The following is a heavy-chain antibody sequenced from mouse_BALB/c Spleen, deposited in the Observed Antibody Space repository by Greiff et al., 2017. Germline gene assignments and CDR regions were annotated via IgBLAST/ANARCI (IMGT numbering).Heavy chain of an antibody. CDR3: ARGLLRAYYAMDY. D-gene: IGHD1-1*01. Sequence: QVQLQQSGPELVKPGASVKISCKASGYAFSSSWMNWVKQRPGQGLEWIGRIYPGDGDTNYNGKFKGKATLTADKSSSTAYMQLSSLTSVDSAVYFCARGLLRAYYAMDYWGQGTSVTVSS. J-gene: IGHJ4*01. CDR2: IYPGDGDT. CDR1: GYAFSSSW. V-gene: IGHV1-82*01.